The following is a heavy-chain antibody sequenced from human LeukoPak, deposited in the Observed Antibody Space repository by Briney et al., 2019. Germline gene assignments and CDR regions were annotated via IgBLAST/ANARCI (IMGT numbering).Heavy chain of an antibody. Sequence: GGSLRLSCAASGFTFSTYCMHWVRQAPGKGPMWVSRICPDGTVTNYADSVKARFIISRDNARNTVYLQTNSLRVEDTAVYYCVRDFRSADYWGQGTLVTVSS. CDR2: ICPDGTVT. V-gene: IGHV3-74*01. J-gene: IGHJ4*02. CDR1: GFTFSTYC. CDR3: VRDFRSADY.